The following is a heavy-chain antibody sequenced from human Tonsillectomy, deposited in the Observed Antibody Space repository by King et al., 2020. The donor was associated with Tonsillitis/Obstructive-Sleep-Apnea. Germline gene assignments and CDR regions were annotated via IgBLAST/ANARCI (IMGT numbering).Heavy chain of an antibody. J-gene: IGHJ4*02. V-gene: IGHV3-15*01. CDR2: IKSKTDGGTT. D-gene: IGHD2-2*01. Sequence: VQLVESGGGLVKPGGSLRLSCAASGFTFSNAWMSWVRQAPGKGLEWVGRIKSKTDGGTTDYAAPVKGRFTIPRDDSKNTLYLQMNSLKTEDTAVYYCTTAPLGYCSSTSCSPRDWYFDYWGQGTLVTVSS. CDR1: GFTFSNAW. CDR3: TTAPLGYCSSTSCSPRDWYFDY.